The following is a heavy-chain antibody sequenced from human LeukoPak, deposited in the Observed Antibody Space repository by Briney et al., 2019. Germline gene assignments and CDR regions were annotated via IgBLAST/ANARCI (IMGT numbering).Heavy chain of an antibody. CDR3: ARDRIPLPGYCSGGSCYLPYYYGMDV. Sequence: GGSLRLSCAASGFTFSSYSMNWVRQAPGKGLEWVSSISSSSYIYYADSVKGRFTISRDNAKNSLYLQMNSLRAEDTAVYYCARDRIPLPGYCSGGSCYLPYYYGMDVWGQGTTVTVSS. V-gene: IGHV3-21*01. D-gene: IGHD2-15*01. CDR1: GFTFSSYS. CDR2: ISSSSYI. J-gene: IGHJ6*02.